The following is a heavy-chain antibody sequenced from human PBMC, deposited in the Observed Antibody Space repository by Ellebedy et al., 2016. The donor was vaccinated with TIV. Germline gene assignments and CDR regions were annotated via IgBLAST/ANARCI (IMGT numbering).Heavy chain of an antibody. CDR1: GDSISGYY. D-gene: IGHD6-19*01. J-gene: IGHJ4*02. Sequence: MPSETLSLTCTVSGDSISGYYWSWIRQPPGKGLEWIGYIYSSGSGEYNPSLKSRVTMSVDTSRGQFSLRLNSVTAADTAVYYCARSGGWYTPYDYWGQGTLVTVFS. V-gene: IGHV4-59*01. CDR2: IYSSGSG. CDR3: ARSGGWYTPYDY.